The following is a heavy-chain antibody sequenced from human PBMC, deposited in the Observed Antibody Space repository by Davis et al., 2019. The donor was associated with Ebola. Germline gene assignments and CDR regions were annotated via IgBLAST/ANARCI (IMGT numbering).Heavy chain of an antibody. CDR3: AKDQAMIVVVPYWAY. Sequence: PGGSLRLSCAASGFTFSSYAMSWVRQAPGKGLEWVSAISGSGGSTYYADSVKGRFTISRDNSKNTLYLQMNSLRAEDTAVYYCAKDQAMIVVVPYWAYWGQGTLVTVSS. J-gene: IGHJ4*02. V-gene: IGHV3-23*01. CDR1: GFTFSSYA. D-gene: IGHD3-22*01. CDR2: ISGSGGST.